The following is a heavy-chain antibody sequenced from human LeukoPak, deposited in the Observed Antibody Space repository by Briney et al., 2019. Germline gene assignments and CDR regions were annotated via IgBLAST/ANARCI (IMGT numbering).Heavy chain of an antibody. V-gene: IGHV3-30*03. J-gene: IGHJ4*02. CDR3: AREKQSGGTPFGY. CDR2: VAHDEKTI. CDR1: GFTFSSYW. Sequence: GGSLRLSCAASGFTFSSYWMSWVRQAPGKGLEWVAVVAHDEKTIFYADSLKGRFTVSRDNSKNTVYLQMNSLRDEDTAVYYCAREKQSGGTPFGYWGQGSLVTVSS. D-gene: IGHD1-26*01.